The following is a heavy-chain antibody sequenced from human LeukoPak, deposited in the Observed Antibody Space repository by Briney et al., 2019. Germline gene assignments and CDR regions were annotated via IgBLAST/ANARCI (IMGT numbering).Heavy chain of an antibody. CDR2: IWYDGSSK. D-gene: IGHD2-2*01. J-gene: IGHJ4*02. CDR1: GFTFSNYG. CDR3: TRGRKYQLLLDDY. Sequence: GRSLRLSCAASGFTFSNYGMHWVRQAPGKGLEWGAVIWYDGSSKYYADSVKGRFTISRDNSKNTLYLQMNSLRVEDTAVYYCTRGRKYQLLLDDYWGQGTLVTVSP. V-gene: IGHV3-33*01.